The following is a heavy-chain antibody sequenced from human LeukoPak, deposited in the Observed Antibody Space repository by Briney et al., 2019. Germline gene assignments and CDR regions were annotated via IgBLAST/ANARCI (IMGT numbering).Heavy chain of an antibody. V-gene: IGHV4-34*01. CDR1: GGSFSGYY. CDR2: INHSGST. J-gene: IGHJ5*02. Sequence: PSETLSLTCAVYGGSFSGYYWSWIRQPPGKGLEWIGEINHSGSTNYNPSLKSRITISVDTSKNQFSLKLSSVTAADTAVYYCARGPAVRPRNRIWFDPWGQGTLVTVSS. D-gene: IGHD2-2*01. CDR3: ARGPAVRPRNRIWFDP.